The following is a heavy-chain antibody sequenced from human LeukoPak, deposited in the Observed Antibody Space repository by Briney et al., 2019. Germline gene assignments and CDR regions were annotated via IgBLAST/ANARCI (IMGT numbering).Heavy chain of an antibody. CDR3: ANVLRGMGRTPNY. CDR2: ITGSGGGT. J-gene: IGHJ4*02. D-gene: IGHD5-24*01. Sequence: GGSLRLSCVAAGLNLSSHSTMCARQAPGKGLEWVSGITGSGGGTYYADSVQGRFTISRDNSKSSLYLQMNRPRADDTNVKHCANVLRGMGRTPNYWGQGTLVTVSS. V-gene: IGHV3-23*01. CDR1: GLNLSSHS.